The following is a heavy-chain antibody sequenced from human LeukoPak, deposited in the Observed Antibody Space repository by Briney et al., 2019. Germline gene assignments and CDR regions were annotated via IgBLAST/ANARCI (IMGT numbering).Heavy chain of an antibody. CDR3: ARVNYDSSGYDY. CDR1: GFTVSSNY. Sequence: PGGSLRPSCAASGFTVSSNYMSWVRQAPGKGLEWVSVIYSGGSTYYADSVKGRFTISRDNSKNTLYLQMNSLRAEDTAVYYCARVNYDSSGYDYWGQGTLVTVSS. V-gene: IGHV3-53*01. CDR2: IYSGGST. J-gene: IGHJ4*02. D-gene: IGHD3-22*01.